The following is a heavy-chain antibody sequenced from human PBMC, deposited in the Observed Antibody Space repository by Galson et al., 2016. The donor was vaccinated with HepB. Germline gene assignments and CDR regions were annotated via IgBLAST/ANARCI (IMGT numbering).Heavy chain of an antibody. CDR2: INNDGSRT. CDR1: GFTFSRYW. CDR3: ARRGGGNPLFGY. V-gene: IGHV3-74*01. Sequence: SLRLSCAASGFTFSRYWMHWVRQAPGKGLVWVSRINNDGSRTSYADSVKGRFTISRDNAKNTLYLQMNSLRAEDTAVYYCARRGGGNPLFGYWGQGTLVTVSS. D-gene: IGHD4-23*01. J-gene: IGHJ4*02.